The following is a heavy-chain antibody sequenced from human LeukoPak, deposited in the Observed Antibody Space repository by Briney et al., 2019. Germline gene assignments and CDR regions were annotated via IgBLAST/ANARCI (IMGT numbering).Heavy chain of an antibody. V-gene: IGHV1-46*01. CDR2: INPSGGST. CDR1: GYTFTSYY. D-gene: IGHD3-16*01. J-gene: IGHJ3*02. CDR3: ASCLGSTQSLGGAFDI. Sequence: ASVKVSCKASGYTFTSYYMHWVRQAPGQGLEWMGIINPSGGSTSYARKFQGRVTMARDMSTSTVYMELSSLRSEDTAVYYCASCLGSTQSLGGAFDIWGQGTMVTVSS.